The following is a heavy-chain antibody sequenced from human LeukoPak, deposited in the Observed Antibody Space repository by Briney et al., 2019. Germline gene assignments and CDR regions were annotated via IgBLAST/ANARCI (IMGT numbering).Heavy chain of an antibody. CDR3: ARDSRFGGDCCSPLKP. CDR2: ISAYNGNT. V-gene: IGHV1-18*01. J-gene: IGHJ5*02. D-gene: IGHD2-21*02. Sequence: ASVKVSCKASGYTFTSYGISWVRQAPGQGLEWMGWISAYNGNTNYAQKLQGKVTMTTDTSTSTAYMELRSLRSDDTAVYYCARDSRFGGDCCSPLKPWGQGTLVTVSS. CDR1: GYTFTSYG.